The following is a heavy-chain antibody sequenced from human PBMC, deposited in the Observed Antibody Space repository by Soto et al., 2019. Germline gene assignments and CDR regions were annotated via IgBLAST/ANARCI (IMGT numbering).Heavy chain of an antibody. CDR1: GFTFSNAW. Sequence: EVQLVESGGGLMKPGGSLRLSCAASGFTFSNAWMNWVRQAPGKGLEWVGSIQSKADGETTDYAAHVKGRFSISRDDSESTLYLEMISLRSEYTAVYYCTTLPLFESRGYHYPTRDYWGHGTLVTFSS. J-gene: IGHJ4*01. V-gene: IGHV3-15*07. D-gene: IGHD3-22*01. CDR2: IQSKADGETT. CDR3: TTLPLFESRGYHYPTRDY.